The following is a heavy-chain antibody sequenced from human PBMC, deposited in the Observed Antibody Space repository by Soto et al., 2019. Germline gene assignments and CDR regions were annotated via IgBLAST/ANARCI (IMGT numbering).Heavy chain of an antibody. CDR1: GESFSGYY. CDR3: AGEYYDFWSGYSHHDAFDI. CDR2: INHSGST. V-gene: IGHV4-34*01. J-gene: IGHJ3*02. D-gene: IGHD3-3*01. Sequence: TSETLSLTCAVYGESFSGYYWSWIRQPPGKGLEWIGEINHSGSTNYNPSLKSRVTISVDTSKNQFSLKLSSVTAADTAVYYCAGEYYDFWSGYSHHDAFDIWGQGTMVTVSS.